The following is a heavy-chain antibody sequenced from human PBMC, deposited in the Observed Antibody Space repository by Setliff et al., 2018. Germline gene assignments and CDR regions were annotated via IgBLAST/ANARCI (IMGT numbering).Heavy chain of an antibody. CDR1: GDTLSVYY. D-gene: IGHD3-22*01. Sequence: SETLSLTCTVSGDTLSVYYWSWVRQSPGQGLEWIGYIYSSGSTNYNPSLESRVTILIDKSKNQFSLNLTPVTAADTAMYYCGRGRFYYDDNDFSWGQGTLVTVSS. CDR3: GRGRFYYDDNDFS. V-gene: IGHV4-4*08. J-gene: IGHJ4*02. CDR2: IYSSGST.